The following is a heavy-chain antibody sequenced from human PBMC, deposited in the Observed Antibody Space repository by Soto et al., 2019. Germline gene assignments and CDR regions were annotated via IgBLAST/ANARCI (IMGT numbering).Heavy chain of an antibody. Sequence: VQLVESGGGLVQPGGSLRLSCAASGFTFRNFEMNWVRQVPGKGLEWISYISSSGSKRYYADSVKGRFIVSRDNTNDSLFLEMNSLRDEDSGVYDCARDSRAAPNWFDPWGPGTLVTVSS. V-gene: IGHV3-48*03. J-gene: IGHJ5*02. CDR1: GFTFRNFE. D-gene: IGHD6-13*01. CDR3: ARDSRAAPNWFDP. CDR2: ISSSGSKR.